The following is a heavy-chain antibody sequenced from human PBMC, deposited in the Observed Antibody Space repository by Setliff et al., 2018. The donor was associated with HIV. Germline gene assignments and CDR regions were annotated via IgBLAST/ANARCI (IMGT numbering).Heavy chain of an antibody. D-gene: IGHD2-15*01. Sequence: SETLSLTCTVSNASISSGGFYWSWVRQHPGKGLEWIGYIYYTGSTYYNPSLKSRVSISVDTSKNQFSLKLTSVTAADTAVYYCVKAVAAPSWFDPWGLGTLVTVSS. V-gene: IGHV4-31*03. J-gene: IGHJ5*02. CDR1: NASISSGGFY. CDR2: IYYTGST. CDR3: VKAVAAPSWFDP.